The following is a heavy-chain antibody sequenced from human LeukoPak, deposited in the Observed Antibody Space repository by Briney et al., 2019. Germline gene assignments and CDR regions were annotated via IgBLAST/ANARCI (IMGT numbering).Heavy chain of an antibody. D-gene: IGHD7-27*01. CDR3: ARGPTGEVPFDY. CDR1: GFTFSSYW. CDR2: IKEDGSEK. V-gene: IGHV3-7*01. Sequence: GGSLRLSCAASGFTFSSYWITWVRQAPGKGLEWVANIKEDGSEKYYVDSVKGRFTISRDNAKNSLYLQMNSLRAEDTAVYYCARGPTGEVPFDYWGRGTLVTVSS. J-gene: IGHJ4*02.